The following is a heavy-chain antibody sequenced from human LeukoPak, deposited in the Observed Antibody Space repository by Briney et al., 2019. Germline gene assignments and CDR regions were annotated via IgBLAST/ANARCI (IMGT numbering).Heavy chain of an antibody. J-gene: IGHJ4*02. CDR1: GFTFSSYG. D-gene: IGHD6-13*01. CDR3: AKDLAAAGPFDY. CDR2: IRYDGSNK. V-gene: IGHV3-30*02. Sequence: GGSLRLSCAASGFTFSSYGMHWVRQAPGKGLERVAFIRYDGSNKYYADSVKGRFTISRDNSKNTLYLQMNSLRAEDTAVYYCAKDLAAAGPFDYWGQGTLVTVSS.